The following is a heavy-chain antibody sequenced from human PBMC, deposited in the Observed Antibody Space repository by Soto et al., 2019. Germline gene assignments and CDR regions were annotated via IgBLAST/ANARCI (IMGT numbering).Heavy chain of an antibody. Sequence: ASVKVSCKASGYTFTSYDINWVRQATGQGLEWMGWMNPNSGNTGYAQKFQGRVTMTRNTSISTAYMELSSLRSEDTAVYYCASRGYDFWSGYPAPYYYYYGMDVWGQGTTVTVSS. J-gene: IGHJ6*02. CDR3: ASRGYDFWSGYPAPYYYYYGMDV. CDR1: GYTFTSYD. D-gene: IGHD3-3*01. V-gene: IGHV1-8*01. CDR2: MNPNSGNT.